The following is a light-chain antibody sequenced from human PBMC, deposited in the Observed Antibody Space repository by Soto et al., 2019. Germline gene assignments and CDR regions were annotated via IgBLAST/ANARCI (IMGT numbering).Light chain of an antibody. J-gene: IGLJ3*02. CDR2: EGS. CDR3: CSYEGSSTFEV. Sequence: QSALTQPASVSGSPGQSITISCTGTSSDVGSYNLVSWYQQHPGKAPKLMIYEGSKRPSGVSNRFSCSKSGNTASLTISGLQPEDEAAYYCCSYEGSSTFEVFGGGTKLTVL. V-gene: IGLV2-23*03. CDR1: SSDVGSYNL.